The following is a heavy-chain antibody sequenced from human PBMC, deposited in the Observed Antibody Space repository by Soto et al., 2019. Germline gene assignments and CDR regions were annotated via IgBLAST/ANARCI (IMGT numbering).Heavy chain of an antibody. CDR3: AKDVVVGATTGLGDYYYYYGMDV. D-gene: IGHD1-26*01. V-gene: IGHV3-30*18. CDR1: GFTFSDYG. J-gene: IGHJ6*02. CDR2: ISYDGSNK. Sequence: VRLVESGGGVVQPGRSLRLSCVASGFTFSDYGMHWVRHSPGKGLEWVAVISYDGSNKYYADSVKGRFTISRDNSKNTLYLQMNSLRAEDTAVYYCAKDVVVGATTGLGDYYYYYGMDVWGQGTTVTVSS.